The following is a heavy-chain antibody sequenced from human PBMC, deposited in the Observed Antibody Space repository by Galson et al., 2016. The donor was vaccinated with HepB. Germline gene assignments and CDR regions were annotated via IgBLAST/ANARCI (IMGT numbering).Heavy chain of an antibody. CDR2: IYYTGRT. V-gene: IGHV4-59*01. D-gene: IGHD5-18*01. CDR1: SGSINTYY. CDR3: ARSGYNYGANAFDI. J-gene: IGHJ3*02. Sequence: SETLSLTCTVSSGSINTYYWNRIRLPPGKGLEWIGHIYYTGRTHYNPSLRGRVTISLDTSKNQFSLELTSVTAADTAVYYCARSGYNYGANAFDIWGQGTLVAVSS.